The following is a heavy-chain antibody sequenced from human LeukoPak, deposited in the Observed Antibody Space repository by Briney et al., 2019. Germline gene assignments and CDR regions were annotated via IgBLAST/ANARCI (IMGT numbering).Heavy chain of an antibody. CDR3: SHGPEPYFDY. Sequence: SETLSLTCTVSGGSISSSSYYWGWIRQPPGKGLEWIGSIYYSGSTYYNPSLKSRVTISVDTSKNQFSLKLSSVTAADTAVYYCSHGPEPYFDYWGQGTLVTVSS. D-gene: IGHD1-14*01. CDR1: GGSISSSSYY. CDR2: IYYSGST. V-gene: IGHV4-39*01. J-gene: IGHJ4*02.